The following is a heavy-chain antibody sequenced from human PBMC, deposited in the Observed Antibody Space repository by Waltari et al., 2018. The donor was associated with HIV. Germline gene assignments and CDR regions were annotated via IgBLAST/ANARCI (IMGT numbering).Heavy chain of an antibody. J-gene: IGHJ4*02. CDR3: AKFRGSGSDY. D-gene: IGHD3-10*01. V-gene: IGHV3-23*01. Sequence: EVQLLESGGGLVQPGGSLRLSCAASGFTFAGYAMTWVRLASGKGLEWVSGISGSGGSTFCADSVKGRFAISRDNAKNTLYLQMNTLRAEDTAVYYCAKFRGSGSDYGGQGAQVTVSS. CDR2: ISGSGGST. CDR1: GFTFAGYA.